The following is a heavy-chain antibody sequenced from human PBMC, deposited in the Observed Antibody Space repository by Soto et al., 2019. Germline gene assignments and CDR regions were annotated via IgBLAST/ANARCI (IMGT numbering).Heavy chain of an antibody. V-gene: IGHV1-18*04. CDR2: ISASHGHT. D-gene: IGHD6-13*01. J-gene: IGHJ5*02. CDR3: ARDVASSGTTWFDT. Sequence: ASVKVSCKASGYTFSSYGVRWVRQAPGQGLEWMGWISASHGHTYYGQKLQGRVTMTTDTSSSTAYMELRSLSSNGTAVYYFARDVASSGTTWFDTWGQGTLVTVSS. CDR1: GYTFSSYG.